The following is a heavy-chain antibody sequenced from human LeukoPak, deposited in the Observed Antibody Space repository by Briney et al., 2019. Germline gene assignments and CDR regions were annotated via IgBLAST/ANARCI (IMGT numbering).Heavy chain of an antibody. CDR1: GGTFSSYA. V-gene: IGHV1-69*05. CDR3: ARDLKYYYDSSGYYEAGY. Sequence: SVKVSCKASGGTFSSYAISWVRQAPGQGLEWMGKIIPIFGTANYAQKFQGRVTITTDESTSTAYMELSSLRSEDTAVYYCARDLKYYYDSSGYYEAGYWGQGTLVTVSS. CDR2: IIPIFGTA. J-gene: IGHJ4*02. D-gene: IGHD3-22*01.